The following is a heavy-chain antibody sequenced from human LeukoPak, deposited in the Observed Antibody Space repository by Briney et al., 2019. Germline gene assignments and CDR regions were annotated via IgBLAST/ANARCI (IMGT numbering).Heavy chain of an antibody. CDR1: GGSIHSY. CDR2: ISGSGTI. V-gene: IGHV4-4*07. J-gene: IGHJ6*03. CDR3: ARGRVSSSTWYSTYYYYFYMDV. D-gene: IGHD6-13*01. Sequence: SETLSLTCTVSGGSIHSYWSWIRQPAGKGLEWIGRISGSGTITYNPSLNSRVTISSDTSKNHFSLDLSYATAADTAVYFCARGRVSSSTWYSTYYYYFYMDVWGKGTTVSVSS.